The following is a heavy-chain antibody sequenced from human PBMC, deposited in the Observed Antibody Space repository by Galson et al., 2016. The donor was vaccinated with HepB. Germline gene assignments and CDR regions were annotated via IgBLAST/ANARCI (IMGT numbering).Heavy chain of an antibody. CDR3: SRVSGDFWSGYL. V-gene: IGHV4-31*02. J-gene: IGHJ4*02. D-gene: IGHD3-3*01. Sequence: WIAYINYSGSTHYNPSLKSRVTISVGSSKYQFSLKLRSVTAADTAVYYCSRVSGDFWSGYLWCQGTLVTVSS. CDR2: INYSGST.